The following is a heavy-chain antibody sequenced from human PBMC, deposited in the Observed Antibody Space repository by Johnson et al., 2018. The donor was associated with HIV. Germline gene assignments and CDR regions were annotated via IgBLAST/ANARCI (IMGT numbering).Heavy chain of an antibody. D-gene: IGHD4-23*01. CDR1: GFTFDDYA. J-gene: IGHJ3*02. CDR2: IGGSGGST. Sequence: QLVESGGGLVQPGRSLRLSCAASGFTFDDYAMHWVRQAPGKGLEWVSGIGGSGGSTHYADSVKGRFTISRDNSKNSLYLQMNSLRAEDTALYYCARDFNSGSPDGAFDIWGQGTMVTVSS. CDR3: ARDFNSGSPDGAFDI. V-gene: IGHV3-9*01.